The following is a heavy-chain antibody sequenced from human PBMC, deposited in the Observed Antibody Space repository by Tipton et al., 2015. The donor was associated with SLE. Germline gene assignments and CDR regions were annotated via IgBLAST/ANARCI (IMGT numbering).Heavy chain of an antibody. V-gene: IGHV4-4*08. Sequence: TLSLTCTVSGGSISTYYWSWIRQPPGKGLEWIGYTHTSGSTNYNPSLKSRVSISVDTSKNQVSLKLTSVTAADTGVYYCASGGYYASGSYYGGWFDPWGQGTLVTVSS. CDR2: THTSGST. D-gene: IGHD3-10*01. CDR3: ASGGYYASGSYYGGWFDP. CDR1: GGSISTYY. J-gene: IGHJ5*02.